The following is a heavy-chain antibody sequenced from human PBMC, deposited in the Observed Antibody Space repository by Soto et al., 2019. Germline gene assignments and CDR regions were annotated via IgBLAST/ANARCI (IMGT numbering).Heavy chain of an antibody. CDR3: ARGGYYDSSGYYFDY. Sequence: GGSLRLSCAASGFTFSSYWMHWVRQAPGKGLVWVSRINSDGSSTSYADSVKGRFTISRGNAKNTLYLKMNSLRAEDMAVYYCARGGYYDSSGYYFDYWGQGTLVTVSS. V-gene: IGHV3-74*01. CDR2: INSDGSST. CDR1: GFTFSSYW. D-gene: IGHD3-22*01. J-gene: IGHJ4*02.